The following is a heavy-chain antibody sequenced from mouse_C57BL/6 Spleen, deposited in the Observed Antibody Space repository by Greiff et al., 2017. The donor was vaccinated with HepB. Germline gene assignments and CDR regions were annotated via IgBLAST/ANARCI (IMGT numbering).Heavy chain of an antibody. CDR3: ARRDYYGSSYEFAY. Sequence: VQLQQPGAELVKPGASVKMSCKASGYTFTSYWITWVKQRPGQGLEWIGDIYPGSGSPNYNEKFKSKATLTLDTSSSTAYMQLSSLTSDDSAVYYCARRDYYGSSYEFAYWGQGTLVTVSA. CDR2: IYPGSGSP. V-gene: IGHV1-55*01. CDR1: GYTFTSYW. D-gene: IGHD1-1*01. J-gene: IGHJ3*01.